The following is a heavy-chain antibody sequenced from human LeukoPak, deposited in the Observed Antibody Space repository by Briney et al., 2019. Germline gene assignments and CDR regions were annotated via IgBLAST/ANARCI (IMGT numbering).Heavy chain of an antibody. Sequence: GGSLRLSCAASGFAFSDYYMSWIRQAPGKGLEWVSYVSSSGSTIYYADSVKGRFTISRDNAKNSLYLQMNSLRAEDTAVYYCARDAGSGSFDYWGQGTLVTVSS. CDR1: GFAFSDYY. CDR2: VSSSGSTI. D-gene: IGHD1-26*01. CDR3: ARDAGSGSFDY. V-gene: IGHV3-11*01. J-gene: IGHJ4*02.